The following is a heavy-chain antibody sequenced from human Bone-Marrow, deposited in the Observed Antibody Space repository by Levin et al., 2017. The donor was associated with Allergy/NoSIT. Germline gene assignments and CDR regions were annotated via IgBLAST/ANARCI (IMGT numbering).Heavy chain of an antibody. J-gene: IGHJ4*02. V-gene: IGHV3-9*01. Sequence: GGSLRLSCAASGFTFDDYAMHWVRQAPGKGLEWVSVISWNSGSIGYSASLKGRFTISRDNAKNSLYLQMNSLRAEDTALYYCAKTVPRRGGSYFRGYYFDYWGQGTLVTVSS. CDR1: GFTFDDYA. CDR2: ISWNSGSI. CDR3: AKTVPRRGGSYFRGYYFDY. D-gene: IGHD1-26*01.